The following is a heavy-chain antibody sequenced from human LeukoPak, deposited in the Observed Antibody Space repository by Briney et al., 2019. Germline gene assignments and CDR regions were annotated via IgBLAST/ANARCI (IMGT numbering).Heavy chain of an antibody. CDR1: GGSISSSSYF. V-gene: IGHV4-39*01. CDR3: TRQMGSFDY. D-gene: IGHD3-10*01. Sequence: SETLSLTCTVSGGSISSSSYFWGWIRQPPGKGLEWIGNIYYSGSTYYIPSLKSRVTISVDTSKNQFSLKLSSVTAADTAVYYCTRQMGSFDYWGQGTLVTVSS. J-gene: IGHJ4*02. CDR2: IYYSGST.